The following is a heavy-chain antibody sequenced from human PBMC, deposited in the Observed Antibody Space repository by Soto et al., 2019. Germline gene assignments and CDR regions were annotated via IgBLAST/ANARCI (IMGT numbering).Heavy chain of an antibody. D-gene: IGHD3-10*01. J-gene: IGHJ2*01. CDR2: ISGSSSSI. V-gene: IGHV3-48*01. CDR3: AQNGGSGRGYFDL. Sequence: EVELVESGGGLVQPGGSLRLSCAASAFSFSTYTMNWVRQALGKGLEWVSYISGSSSSIKYADSVKGRFTISRDNAKNSLYLQINSLRAEDTAVYYCAQNGGSGRGYFDLWGRGTLVTVSS. CDR1: AFSFSTYT.